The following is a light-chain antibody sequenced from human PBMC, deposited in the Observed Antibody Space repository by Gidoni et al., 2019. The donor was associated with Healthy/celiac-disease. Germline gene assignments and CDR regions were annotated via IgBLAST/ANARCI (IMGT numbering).Light chain of an antibody. CDR3: QQYGSSQWT. J-gene: IGKJ1*01. CDR1: QSVSSSY. Sequence: EIVLTQSPGTLSLSTGERATLSCRASQSVSSSYVAWYQQKPGQAPRLLIYGASSRATGIPDRFSGSWSGTDFTLTISRLEPEDFAVYYCQQYGSSQWTFGQGNKVEIK. V-gene: IGKV3-20*01. CDR2: GAS.